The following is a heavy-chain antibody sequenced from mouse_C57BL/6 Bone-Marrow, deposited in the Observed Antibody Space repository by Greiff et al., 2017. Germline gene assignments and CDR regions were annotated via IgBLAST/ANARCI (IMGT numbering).Heavy chain of an antibody. D-gene: IGHD3-2*02. Sequence: VHLVESGPELVKPGASVKISCKASGYAFSSSWMNWVKQRPGKGLEWIGRIYPGDGDTNYNGKFKGKATLTADKSSSTAYMQLSSLTSEDSAVYFCAKTAQATGFAYWGQGTLVTVSA. V-gene: IGHV1-82*01. CDR2: IYPGDGDT. CDR3: AKTAQATGFAY. J-gene: IGHJ3*01. CDR1: GYAFSSSW.